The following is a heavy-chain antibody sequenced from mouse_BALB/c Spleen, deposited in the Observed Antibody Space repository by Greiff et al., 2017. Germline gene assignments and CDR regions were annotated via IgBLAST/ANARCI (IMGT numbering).Heavy chain of an antibody. CDR3: ARLTMITFMDY. CDR1: GFTFSSYA. CDR2: ISSGGSYT. J-gene: IGHJ4*01. D-gene: IGHD2-4*01. V-gene: IGHV5-9-3*01. Sequence: EVQGVESGGGLVKPGGSLKLSCAASGFTFSSYAMSWVRQTPEKRLEWVATISSGGSYTYYPDSVKGRFTISRDNAKNTLYLQMSSLRSEDTAMYYCARLTMITFMDYWGQGTSVTVSS.